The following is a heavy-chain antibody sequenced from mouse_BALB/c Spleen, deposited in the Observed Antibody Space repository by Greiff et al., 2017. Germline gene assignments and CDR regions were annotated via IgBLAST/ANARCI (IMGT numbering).Heavy chain of an antibody. CDR2: ISYSGST. J-gene: IGHJ3*01. CDR3: ARGGRYDWFDY. CDR1: GYSITSDYA. D-gene: IGHD2-14*01. Sequence: VQLKESGPGLVKPSQSLSLTCTATGYSITSDYAWNWIRQFPGNKLEWMGYISYSGSTSYNPSLKSRISITRDTSKNQFFLQLNSVTTEDTATYYCARGGRYDWFDYWGQGTMVTVSA. V-gene: IGHV3-2*02.